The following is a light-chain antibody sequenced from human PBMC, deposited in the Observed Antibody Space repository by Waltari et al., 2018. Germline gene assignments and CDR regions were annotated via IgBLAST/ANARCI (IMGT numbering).Light chain of an antibody. V-gene: IGLV7-43*01. CDR3: LLYYGGLWV. CDR1: TGAVTSGHY. J-gene: IGLJ3*02. CDR2: STS. Sequence: QTVVNQEPSLTVSPGGTITLTCASSTGAVTSGHYPNWFQQKPGQAPRALIYSTSNKHPWPPARFSGSLLGGKAALTLSGVQPEDEAEYYCLLYYGGLWVFGGGTKLTVL.